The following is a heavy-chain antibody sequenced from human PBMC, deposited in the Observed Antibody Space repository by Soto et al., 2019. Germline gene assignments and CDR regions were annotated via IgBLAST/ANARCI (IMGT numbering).Heavy chain of an antibody. CDR2: IIPIFGTA. D-gene: IGHD2-2*01. Sequence: GASVKVSCKASGDTFSRYAINWVRQAPGQGLEWMGGIIPIFGTAKYAQQFQGRVTITADESTSTAHMELSSLRSEDTAVYYCARVRCGSTSCLRLDYWGQGTLVTVSS. V-gene: IGHV1-69*13. CDR1: GDTFSRYA. CDR3: ARVRCGSTSCLRLDY. J-gene: IGHJ4*02.